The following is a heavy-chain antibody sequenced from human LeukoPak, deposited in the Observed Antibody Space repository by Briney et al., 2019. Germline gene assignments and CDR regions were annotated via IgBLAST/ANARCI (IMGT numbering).Heavy chain of an antibody. V-gene: IGHV3-7*01. CDR2: IKQDGSEE. Sequence: GGSLRLSCAASGFTFSSYWMNWVRQAPGKGLEWAAKIKQDGSEEYYVDSVKGRFTVSRDNAKNSLCLQMNSLRAEDTAVYYCVQLSMDVWGKGTTVTVSS. CDR3: VQLSMDV. J-gene: IGHJ6*03. CDR1: GFTFSSYW. D-gene: IGHD2-2*01.